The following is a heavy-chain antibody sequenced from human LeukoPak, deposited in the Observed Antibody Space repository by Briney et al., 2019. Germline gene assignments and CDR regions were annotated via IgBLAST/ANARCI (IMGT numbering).Heavy chain of an antibody. CDR2: IKQGGSTK. CDR1: GFTFTNSW. CDR3: ARDTDGSLDY. J-gene: IGHJ4*02. D-gene: IGHD1-26*01. V-gene: IGHV3-7*01. Sequence: PGGSLRLSCAASGFTFTNSWMAWVPQAPGKGQERVANIKQGGSTKHYMDSLRGRFTISRDNPKNSLYLQMNSLRADDTAIYYCARDTDGSLDYWGQGILVTVAS.